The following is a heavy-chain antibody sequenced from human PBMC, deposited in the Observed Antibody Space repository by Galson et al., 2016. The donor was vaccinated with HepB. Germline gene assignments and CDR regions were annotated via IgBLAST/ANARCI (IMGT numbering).Heavy chain of an antibody. D-gene: IGHD5-12*01. V-gene: IGHV3-23*01. J-gene: IGHJ6*02. CDR2: ISDSGRTT. CDR1: GFAFSSYA. CDR3: ANLRGGYSGPRYYDYYNDMDV. Sequence: SLRLSCAASGFAFSSYAMSWVRQAPGKGLEWVSAISDSGRTTYYTDSVKGRFTISRDNSRNTLHLQMNSLTAEDTAIYYCANLRGGYSGPRYYDYYNDMDVWGQGTTVTVSS.